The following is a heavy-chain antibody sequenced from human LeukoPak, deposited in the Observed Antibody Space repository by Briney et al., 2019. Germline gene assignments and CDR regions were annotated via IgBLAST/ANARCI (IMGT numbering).Heavy chain of an antibody. J-gene: IGHJ5*02. CDR2: IYSGGST. V-gene: IGHV3-53*05. CDR3: ARVIVGATIGWFDP. D-gene: IGHD1-26*01. Sequence: GGSLRLSCAAPGFPVSNNLMSWVRQAPGKGLGWGSVIYSGGSTYYADSVKGRFTISRDNSKNTLYLQMNSLRAEDTAVYYCARVIVGATIGWFDPWGQGTLVTVSS. CDR1: GFPVSNNL.